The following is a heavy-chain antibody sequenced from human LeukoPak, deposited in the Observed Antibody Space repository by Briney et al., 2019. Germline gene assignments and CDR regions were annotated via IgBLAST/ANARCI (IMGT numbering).Heavy chain of an antibody. D-gene: IGHD6-13*01. CDR3: ARGTRGYSTDFDY. CDR2: INHSGST. V-gene: IGHV4-34*01. J-gene: IGHJ4*02. Sequence: PGGSLRLSCAASGFTFSDYYMSWIRQPPGKGLEWIGEINHSGSTNYNPSLKSRVTISVDTSKNQFSLKLSSVTAADTAVYYCARGTRGYSTDFDYWGQGTLVTVSS. CDR1: GFTFSDYY.